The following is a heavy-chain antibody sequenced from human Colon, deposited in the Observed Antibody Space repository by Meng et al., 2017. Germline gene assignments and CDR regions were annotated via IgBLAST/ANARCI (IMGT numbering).Heavy chain of an antibody. CDR2: IYYSENT. CDR3: ARRYGSGTYPFDF. D-gene: IGHD3-10*01. Sequence: QLQMQEPGPGLVKPSETLSLTCSVSGASIRGGGYYWSWIRQVPGKGLDLIGYIYYSENTYYKPSLQSRAIISVDTPKNEFSLRLSSVSAADTAVYYCARRYGSGTYPFDFWGQGILVTVSS. CDR1: GASIRGGGYY. J-gene: IGHJ4*02. V-gene: IGHV4-31*03.